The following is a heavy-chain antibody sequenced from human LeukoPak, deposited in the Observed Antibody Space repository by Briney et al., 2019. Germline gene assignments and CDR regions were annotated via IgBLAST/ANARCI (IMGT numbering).Heavy chain of an antibody. CDR1: GFTFSSYA. CDR3: ARDQFRDYFRGADY. J-gene: IGHJ4*02. CDR2: IRGDGATM. D-gene: IGHD3-16*01. Sequence: GGSLRLSCAASGFTFSSYAMSWVRQAPGRGLEWVSAIRGDGATMFYADSVKGRITVSRDNSKNTLYLQMNSLRVDDTAVYYCARDQFRDYFRGADYWGQGTLVTVSS. V-gene: IGHV3-23*01.